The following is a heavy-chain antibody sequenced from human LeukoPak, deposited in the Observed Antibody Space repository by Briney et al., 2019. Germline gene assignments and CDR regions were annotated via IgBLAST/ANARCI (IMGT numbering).Heavy chain of an antibody. Sequence: GGTLRLSCAASGFTFSSYGMSWVRQAPGKGLQWVSVIIGSGSSTYYADSVKGRFTISRDNSRNTLYLQMNSLRAEDTAIYYCARWYYYETSGLYYGSFDNWGQGTLVTVSS. CDR3: ARWYYYETSGLYYGSFDN. V-gene: IGHV3-23*01. CDR2: IIGSGSST. J-gene: IGHJ5*02. D-gene: IGHD3-22*01. CDR1: GFTFSSYG.